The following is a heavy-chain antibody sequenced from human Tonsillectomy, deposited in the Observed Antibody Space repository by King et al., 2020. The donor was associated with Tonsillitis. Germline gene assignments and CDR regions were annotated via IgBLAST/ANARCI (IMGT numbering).Heavy chain of an antibody. V-gene: IGHV3-30-3*01. D-gene: IGHD4-17*01. Sequence: VQLVESGGGVVQPGRSLRLSCAASGFTFSSYALHWVRQAPGKGLEWVAGISNDGSNKHYVDSVKGRFTISRDNSKNTLYLQMNSLRAEDTALYYCARVRVAYGDLPLWGRGTLVTVSS. CDR1: GFTFSSYA. CDR2: ISNDGSNK. J-gene: IGHJ2*01. CDR3: ARVRVAYGDLPL.